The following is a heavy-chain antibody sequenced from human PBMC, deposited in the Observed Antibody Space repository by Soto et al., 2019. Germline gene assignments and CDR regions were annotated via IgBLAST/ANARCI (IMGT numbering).Heavy chain of an antibody. V-gene: IGHV4-4*07. CDR3: AREYSYHFDP. J-gene: IGHJ5*02. CDR2: IYPSGST. CDR1: GYSISGYH. Sequence: SAPLSLTCTVSGYSISGYHWSWIRQPAGEGLEWIGRIYPSGSTNYNPSLKSRVTMSVDTSKNQFSLKLTSVTAADTAVYYCAREYSYHFDPWGQGTQVTVSS. D-gene: IGHD5-18*01.